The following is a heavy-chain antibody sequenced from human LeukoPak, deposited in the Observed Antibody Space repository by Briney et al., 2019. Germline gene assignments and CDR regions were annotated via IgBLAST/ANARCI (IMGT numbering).Heavy chain of an antibody. CDR2: NNPSGGST. D-gene: IGHD5-18*01. J-gene: IGHJ4*02. V-gene: IGHV1-46*01. CDR1: GYTFTSYY. Sequence: GASVKVSCKASGYTFTSYYMHWVRQAPGQGLEWMGINNPSGGSTSYAQKFQGRVTMTRDMSTSTVYMELSSLRSEDTAVYYCARVYSRLYFDYWGQGTLVTVSS. CDR3: ARVYSRLYFDY.